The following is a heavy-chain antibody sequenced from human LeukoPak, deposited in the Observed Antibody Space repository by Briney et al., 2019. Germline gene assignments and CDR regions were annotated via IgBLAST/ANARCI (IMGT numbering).Heavy chain of an antibody. CDR1: GFTFSTYA. CDR3: ARSERGYNYGFVTFDY. D-gene: IGHD5-18*01. J-gene: IGHJ4*02. Sequence: GGSLRLSCAASGFTFSTYAMHWVRQSPGKGLEWVAVISHDGTNKYFADSVKGRFTISRDNSKNTLYLQMNSLRAEDTTVYYCARSERGYNYGFVTFDYWGQGTLVTVSS. CDR2: ISHDGTNK. V-gene: IGHV3-30-3*01.